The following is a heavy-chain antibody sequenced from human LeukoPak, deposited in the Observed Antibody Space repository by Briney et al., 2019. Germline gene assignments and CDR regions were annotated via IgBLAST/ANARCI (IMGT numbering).Heavy chain of an antibody. D-gene: IGHD4-23*01. CDR1: GFTFSNAW. CDR3: TTHPPPTSALVTFGH. CDR2: IKSETDGETT. Sequence: GGSLRLSCAASGFTFSNAWMSWVRQAPGKGLEWVARIKSETDGETTDYAAPVKVRFTISSDDSKNTLNLNMISVKTKETAGYYCTTHPPPTSALVTFGHWGQGTLVSVFS. V-gene: IGHV3-15*01. J-gene: IGHJ4*02.